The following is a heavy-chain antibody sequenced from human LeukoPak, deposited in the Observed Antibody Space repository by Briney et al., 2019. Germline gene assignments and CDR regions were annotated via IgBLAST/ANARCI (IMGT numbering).Heavy chain of an antibody. V-gene: IGHV3-23*01. D-gene: IGHD4-17*01. Sequence: GGSLRLSCAASGFSFSSYAMTWARQAPVKGLEWVSAIHTSGDTCYADSVKGRFTISRDTSKNTLYLQINSLRVEDTAVYYCIVFGDSNHWGQGTLVTVSS. J-gene: IGHJ5*02. CDR3: IVFGDSNH. CDR1: GFSFSSYA. CDR2: IHTSGDT.